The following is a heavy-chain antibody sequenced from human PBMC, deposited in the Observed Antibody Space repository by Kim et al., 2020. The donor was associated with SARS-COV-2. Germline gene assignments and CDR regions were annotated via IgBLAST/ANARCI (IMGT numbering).Heavy chain of an antibody. CDR2: ISYDGSNK. CDR3: ARDYGHPYYYFDY. V-gene: IGHV3-30-3*01. J-gene: IGHJ4*02. D-gene: IGHD3-10*01. Sequence: GGSLRLSCAASGFTFSSYAMHWVRQAPGKGLEWVAVISYDGSNKYYADSVKGRFTISRDNSKNTLYLQMNSLRAEDTAVYYCARDYGHPYYYFDYWGQGTLVTVSS. CDR1: GFTFSSYA.